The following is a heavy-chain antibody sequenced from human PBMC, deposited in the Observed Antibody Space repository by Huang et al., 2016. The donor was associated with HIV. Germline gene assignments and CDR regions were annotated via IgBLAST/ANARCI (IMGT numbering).Heavy chain of an antibody. V-gene: IGHV4-34*01. CDR2: INHSEST. CDR1: GGSFSGYY. Sequence: QVQLQQWGAGLLRPSETLSLTCAVYGGSFSGYYGTWLRQPPGKGLEWIGDINHSESTNYNPSLKSRVTISVDTSRNQFSLTLTSVTAADTAVYYCARGQGGYYYYYMDVWGKGTTVTVSS. CDR3: ARGQGGYYYYYMDV. J-gene: IGHJ6*03.